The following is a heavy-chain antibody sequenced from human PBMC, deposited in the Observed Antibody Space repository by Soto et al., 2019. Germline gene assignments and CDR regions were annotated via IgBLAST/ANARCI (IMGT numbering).Heavy chain of an antibody. V-gene: IGHV4-30-4*01. CDR1: GGSITSGDDY. CDR2: IYFSGST. D-gene: IGHD3-3*01. J-gene: IGHJ6*02. CDR3: ARAHIAIFGVVIIKDYGLDV. Sequence: QVQLQESGPGLVKPSQTLSLTCTVSGGSITSGDDYWSWIRQPPGKGLEWIGYIYFSGSTYYNPLLKSRVTISVDTSNNQFSLKLNSVTAADTAVYYCARAHIAIFGVVIIKDYGLDVWGQGTTVTVSS.